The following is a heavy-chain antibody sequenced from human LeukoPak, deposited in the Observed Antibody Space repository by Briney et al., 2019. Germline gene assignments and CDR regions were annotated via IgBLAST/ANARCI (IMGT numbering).Heavy chain of an antibody. J-gene: IGHJ5*02. D-gene: IGHD3-10*01. CDR3: GRLWQGFGEFIP. Sequence: GGSLRLSCAASGFTFNTYEMNWVRQAPGQGLEWVSYISSTGSAIHYADSVKGRFTISRDNAQNSLFQQMNSLRAEDTAVYFCGRLWQGFGEFIPWGQGTLVIVSS. CDR2: ISSTGSAI. V-gene: IGHV3-48*03. CDR1: GFTFNTYE.